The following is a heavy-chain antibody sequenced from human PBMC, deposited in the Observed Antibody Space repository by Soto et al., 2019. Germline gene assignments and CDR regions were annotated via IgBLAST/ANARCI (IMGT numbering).Heavy chain of an antibody. Sequence: SETLSLTCTVSGGSISSYYWSWIRQPPGKGLEWIGYIYYSGSTNYNPSLKSRVTISVDTSKNQFSLKLSSVTAADTAVYYCARDPNGYCSGGSCYYWFDPWGQGTLVTVS. CDR2: IYYSGST. V-gene: IGHV4-59*12. CDR3: ARDPNGYCSGGSCYYWFDP. D-gene: IGHD2-15*01. J-gene: IGHJ5*02. CDR1: GGSISSYY.